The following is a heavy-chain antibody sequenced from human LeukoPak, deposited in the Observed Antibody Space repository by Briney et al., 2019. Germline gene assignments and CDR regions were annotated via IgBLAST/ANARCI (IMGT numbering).Heavy chain of an antibody. CDR1: GFTFSGYY. D-gene: IGHD3-22*01. J-gene: IGHJ1*01. V-gene: IGHV3-11*04. CDR3: ARDPKYYYDSSGYYYSAKYFQH. CDR2: ISSSGSTI. Sequence: KPGGSLRLSCAASGFTFSGYYMSWIRQAPGKGLEWVSYISSSGSTIYYADSVKGRFTISRDNAKNSLYLQMNSLRAEDTAVYYCARDPKYYYDSSGYYYSAKYFQHWGQGTLVTVSS.